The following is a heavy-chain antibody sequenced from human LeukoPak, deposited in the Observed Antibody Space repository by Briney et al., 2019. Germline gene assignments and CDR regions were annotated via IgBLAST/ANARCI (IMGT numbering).Heavy chain of an antibody. CDR2: ISSSSSYI. CDR1: GFTFSSYS. Sequence: GGSLRLSCAASGFTFSSYSMNWVRQAPGKGLEWVSSISSSSSYIYYADSVKGRFTISRDNAKNSLYLQMNSLRAEDTTVYYCARDRVGATPIDYWGQGTLVTVSS. J-gene: IGHJ4*02. V-gene: IGHV3-21*01. D-gene: IGHD1-26*01. CDR3: ARDRVGATPIDY.